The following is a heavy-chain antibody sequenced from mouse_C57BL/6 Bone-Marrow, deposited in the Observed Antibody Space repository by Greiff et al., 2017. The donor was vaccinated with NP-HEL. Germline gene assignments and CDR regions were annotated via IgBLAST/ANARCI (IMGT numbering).Heavy chain of an antibody. CDR3: ARGLLWYFDV. V-gene: IGHV1-55*01. D-gene: IGHD3-1*01. J-gene: IGHJ1*03. Sequence: QVQLQQSGAELVKPGASVKMSCKASGYTFTSYWITWVKQRPGQGLEWIGDIYPGSGSTNYNEKFKSKATLTVDTSSSTAYMQLSSLTSEDSAVYYCARGLLWYFDVWGTGTTVTVSS. CDR1: GYTFTSYW. CDR2: IYPGSGST.